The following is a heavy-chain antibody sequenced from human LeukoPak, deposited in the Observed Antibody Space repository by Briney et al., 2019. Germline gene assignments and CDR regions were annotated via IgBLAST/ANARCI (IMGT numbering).Heavy chain of an antibody. CDR2: INWSGGST. CDR1: GFAFDEHG. Sequence: GGALRLSCTASGFAFDEHGMSWVRQVPGKGLEWVSGINWSGGSTGYADPLRGRFTISRDNAKNSLYLQMDSLRAEDTALYYCARAPITSPFYFDSWGQGTLVTVSS. V-gene: IGHV3-20*04. D-gene: IGHD2-2*01. CDR3: ARAPITSPFYFDS. J-gene: IGHJ4*02.